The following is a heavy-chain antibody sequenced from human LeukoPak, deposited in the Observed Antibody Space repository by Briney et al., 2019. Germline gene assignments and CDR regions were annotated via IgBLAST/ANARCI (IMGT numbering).Heavy chain of an antibody. J-gene: IGHJ4*02. CDR1: GFTFSSYS. CDR2: ISSSGSTI. D-gene: IGHD1-26*01. Sequence: GGSLRLSCAASGFTFSSYSMNWVRQAPGKGLEWVSYISSSGSTIYYADSVKGRLTISRDNSKNTLYLQMNSLRAEDTAVYYCAKTGGIVGAVYFDYWGQGTLVTVSS. CDR3: AKTGGIVGAVYFDY. V-gene: IGHV3-48*01.